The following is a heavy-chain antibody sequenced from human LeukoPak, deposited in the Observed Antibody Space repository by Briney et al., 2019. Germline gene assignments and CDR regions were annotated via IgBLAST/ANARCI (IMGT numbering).Heavy chain of an antibody. CDR3: ARDGHRMYYYGGSDYHFDY. CDR2: INPNSGGT. Sequence: ASVKVSCKASGYTFTGYYMHWVRQAPGQGLEWMGWINPNSGGTNFAQNFQGRVTMTRDTSISTAYMELSRLRSDDTAVYYCARDGHRMYYYGGSDYHFDYWGQGTLVTVSS. J-gene: IGHJ4*02. V-gene: IGHV1-2*02. CDR1: GYTFTGYY. D-gene: IGHD3-22*01.